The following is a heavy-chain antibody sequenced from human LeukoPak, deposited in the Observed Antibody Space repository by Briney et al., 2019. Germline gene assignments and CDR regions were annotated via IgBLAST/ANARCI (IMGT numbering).Heavy chain of an antibody. V-gene: IGHV4-30-2*01. CDR2: IYHSGST. Sequence: SETLSLTCTVSGGSIGGGGYYWSWIRQPPGKGLEWIGYIYHSGSTYYNPSLKSRVTISVDRSKNQFSLKLSSVTAADTAVYYCARDHLPLRYFEYYYGMDVWGQGTTVTVSS. CDR3: ARDHLPLRYFEYYYGMDV. D-gene: IGHD3-9*01. CDR1: GGSIGGGGYY. J-gene: IGHJ6*02.